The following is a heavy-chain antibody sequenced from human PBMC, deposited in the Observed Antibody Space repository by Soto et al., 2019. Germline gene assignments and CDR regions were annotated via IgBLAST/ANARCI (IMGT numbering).Heavy chain of an antibody. Sequence: ASVKVSRKASGYTFTSYAMHWVRQAPGQRLESMGWINTGNGNTKYSQKFQGTVTITRDSTASTVYMELSSLRSEDTAMYYRARDSPSSGGYNVAWFDSWGQGTLVPSPQ. D-gene: IGHD1-20*01. V-gene: IGHV1-3*04. CDR1: GYTFTSYA. J-gene: IGHJ5*01. CDR3: ARDSPSSGGYNVAWFDS. CDR2: INTGNGNT.